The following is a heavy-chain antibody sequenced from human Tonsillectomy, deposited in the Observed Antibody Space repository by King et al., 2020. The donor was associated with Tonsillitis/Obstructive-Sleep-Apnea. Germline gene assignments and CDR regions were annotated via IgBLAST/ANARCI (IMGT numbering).Heavy chain of an antibody. CDR2: IYWDDDK. D-gene: IGHD1-26*01. V-gene: IGHV2-5*02. Sequence: ITLKESGPTLVKPTQTLTLTCTFSGFSLSTAGVGVGWIRQPPGKALEWLAVIYWDDDKRYTPALKSRLTITKDTSKNQVVLTMSNMDPVDTATYYCAHRRFDVEGIVPTNWFDPWGQGTLVTVSS. J-gene: IGHJ5*02. CDR3: AHRRFDVEGIVPTNWFDP. CDR1: GFSLSTAGVG.